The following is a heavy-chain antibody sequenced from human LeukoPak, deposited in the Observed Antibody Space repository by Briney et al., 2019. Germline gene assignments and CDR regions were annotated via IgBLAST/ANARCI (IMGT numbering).Heavy chain of an antibody. CDR2: INANSGGT. D-gene: IGHD3-22*01. CDR1: GYTFTGYY. CDR3: ATDREYYDSNGYSSNWSDP. V-gene: IGHV1-2*06. J-gene: IGHJ5*02. Sequence: ASVKVSCKASGYTFTGYYMHWVRRAPGQGLEWMGRINANSGGTNYAQKFQGRVTMTRDTSISTAYMEPSRLRSDDTAVYYRATDREYYDSNGYSSNWSDPWGHGTLVTVSS.